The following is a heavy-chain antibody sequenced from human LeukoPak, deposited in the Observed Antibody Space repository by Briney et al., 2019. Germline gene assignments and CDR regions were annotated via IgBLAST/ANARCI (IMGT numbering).Heavy chain of an antibody. D-gene: IGHD3-16*01. CDR3: ARVGGSAYPSTGFDF. Sequence: SETLSLTCTVSGYSISSGYYWGWIRQPPGKGLEWVGSIYHSGVTDYNPSLKSRVTISVDTSKNQFSLKLSSVTAADTAVYNCARVGGSAYPSTGFDFWGQGTLVTVSS. J-gene: IGHJ5*01. CDR2: IYHSGVT. V-gene: IGHV4-38-2*02. CDR1: GYSISSGYY.